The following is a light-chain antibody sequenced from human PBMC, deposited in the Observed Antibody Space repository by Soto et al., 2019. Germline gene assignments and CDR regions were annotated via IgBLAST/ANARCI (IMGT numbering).Light chain of an antibody. V-gene: IGKV1-5*03. CDR1: QTISSW. J-gene: IGKJ1*01. Sequence: DIQMTQSPSTLSGSVGDRVTITCRASQTISSWLAWYQQKPGKAPKLLIYKASTLKSGVPSRFSGSGSGTEFTLTISSLQPDDFAVYYCQQYGSSHWGFGQGTKVDIK. CDR3: QQYGSSHWG. CDR2: KAS.